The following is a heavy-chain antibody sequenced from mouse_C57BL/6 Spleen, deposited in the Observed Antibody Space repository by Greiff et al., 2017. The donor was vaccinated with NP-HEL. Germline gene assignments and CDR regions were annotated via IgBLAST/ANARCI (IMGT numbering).Heavy chain of an antibody. D-gene: IGHD1-1*01. CDR1: GFNIKDYY. CDR3: TSYYDGSSYGFAY. V-gene: IGHV14-1*01. J-gene: IGHJ3*01. Sequence: EVQLQQSGAELVRPGASVKLSCTASGFNIKDYYMHWVKQRPEQGLEWIGRIDPEDGDTEYAPKFQGKATMTADTSSNTAYLQLSSLTSEDTAVYYCTSYYDGSSYGFAYWGQGTLVTVSA. CDR2: IDPEDGDT.